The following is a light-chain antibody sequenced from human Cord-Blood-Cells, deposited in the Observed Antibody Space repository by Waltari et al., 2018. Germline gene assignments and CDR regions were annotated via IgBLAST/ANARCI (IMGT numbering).Light chain of an antibody. CDR2: DAS. J-gene: IGKJ4*01. CDR3: QQYDNLPLT. V-gene: IGKV1-33*01. CDR1: QDISNY. Sequence: DIQMTQSPSSLSASVGDRVTITCQASQDISNYLNWYQQKPGKAPKLLIYDASNLETGVPSRFSGSGSVTDFTFTISSLKPEDSATYYCQQYDNLPLTFGGGTKVESK.